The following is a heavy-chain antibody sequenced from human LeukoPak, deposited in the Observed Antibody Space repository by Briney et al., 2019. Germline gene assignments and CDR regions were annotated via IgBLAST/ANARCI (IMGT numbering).Heavy chain of an antibody. D-gene: IGHD3-9*01. CDR2: IKQDGSEK. J-gene: IGHJ6*04. V-gene: IGHV3-7*01. Sequence: GGSLRLSCAASGFTFSSYWMSWVRQAPGKGLEWVANIKQDGSEKYYVGSVKGRFTISRDNSKNTLYLQMNSLRAEDTAVYYCARGVDNHDILTGGMDVWGKGTTVTISS. CDR1: GFTFSSYW. CDR3: ARGVDNHDILTGGMDV.